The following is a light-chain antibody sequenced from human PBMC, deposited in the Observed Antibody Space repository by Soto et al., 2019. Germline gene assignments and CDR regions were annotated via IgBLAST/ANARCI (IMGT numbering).Light chain of an antibody. Sequence: QSVLTQSPSASASLGASVKLTCTLSSGHSSYAIAWHQQQPEKGPRYLMKLNSDGSHSKGDGIPDRFSGSSSGTERYLTISSLQSEDEADYYCQTWSTGIRVFGGGTQLTVL. CDR1: SGHSSYA. J-gene: IGLJ3*02. V-gene: IGLV4-69*01. CDR2: LNSDGSH. CDR3: QTWSTGIRV.